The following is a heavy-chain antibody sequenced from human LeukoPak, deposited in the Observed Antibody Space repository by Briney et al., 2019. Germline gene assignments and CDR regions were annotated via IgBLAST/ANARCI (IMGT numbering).Heavy chain of an antibody. Sequence: SETLSLTCAVYGGSFIGFHWNWIRQPPGKGLEWIGYIYYSGSTNYNPSLKSRVTISVDSSKNQFSLKLSSVTAADTAVYYCARTTEGGYTYDYFYYYYMDVWGKGTTVTISS. D-gene: IGHD5-18*01. CDR2: IYYSGST. CDR3: ARTTEGGYTYDYFYYYYMDV. J-gene: IGHJ6*03. V-gene: IGHV4-59*01. CDR1: GGSFIGFH.